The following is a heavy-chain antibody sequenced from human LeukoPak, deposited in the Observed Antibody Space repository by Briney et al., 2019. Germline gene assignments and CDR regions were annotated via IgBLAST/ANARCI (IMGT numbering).Heavy chain of an antibody. V-gene: IGHV4-39*01. CDR3: ARQVWGFWSGYWQNRYFDY. J-gene: IGHJ4*02. CDR2: IYYSGST. CDR1: GGSISSSSYY. Sequence: PSETLSLTCTVSGGSISSSSYYWGWIRQPPGKGLEWIGSIYYSGSTYYNPSLKSRVTISVDTSKNQFSLKLSSVTAADTAVYYCARQVWGFWSGYWQNRYFDYWGQGTLVTVSS. D-gene: IGHD3-3*01.